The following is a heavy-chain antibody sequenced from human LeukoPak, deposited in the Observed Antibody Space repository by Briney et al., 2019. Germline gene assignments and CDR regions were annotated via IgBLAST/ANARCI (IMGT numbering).Heavy chain of an antibody. CDR2: INPSSNTT. Sequence: VASVKVSCKASGYTFTSHNMHWVRQAPGQGLEWMGVINPSSNTTSYAQRFQGRVTMTRDTSTSTVYMELSTLRSEDTAVHYCARMGYSSDSYFDYWGQGTLVTVSS. CDR1: GYTFTSHN. D-gene: IGHD6-19*01. J-gene: IGHJ4*02. CDR3: ARMGYSSDSYFDY. V-gene: IGHV1-46*01.